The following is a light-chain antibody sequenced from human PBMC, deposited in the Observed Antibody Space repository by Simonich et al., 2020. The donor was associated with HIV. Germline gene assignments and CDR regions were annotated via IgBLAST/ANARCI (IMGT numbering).Light chain of an antibody. CDR2: VNS. Sequence: QSVLTQPPSVSGAPGQRVTISCTGSRSNIGAGYDVHWYQQLPGTAPKLLIYVNSNRPSGVPDRFSGSRSGTSASLAINGLQAEDEADYYCQSYDSSLSGWVFGGGTKLTVL. CDR3: QSYDSSLSGWV. J-gene: IGLJ3*02. CDR1: RSNIGAGYD. V-gene: IGLV1-40*01.